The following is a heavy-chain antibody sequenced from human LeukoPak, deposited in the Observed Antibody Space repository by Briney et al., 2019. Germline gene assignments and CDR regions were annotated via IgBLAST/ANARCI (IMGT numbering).Heavy chain of an antibody. Sequence: SETLSLTCTVSGGSVSSSSYYWGWIRQPPGKGLEWIGSIYYSGSTYYNPSLKSRVTISVDTSKSQFSLKLSSVTAADTAVYYCARDSDTMYSSGWYGTWFDPWGQGTLVTVSS. CDR1: GGSVSSSSYY. J-gene: IGHJ5*02. D-gene: IGHD6-19*01. CDR2: IYYSGST. V-gene: IGHV4-39*07. CDR3: ARDSDTMYSSGWYGTWFDP.